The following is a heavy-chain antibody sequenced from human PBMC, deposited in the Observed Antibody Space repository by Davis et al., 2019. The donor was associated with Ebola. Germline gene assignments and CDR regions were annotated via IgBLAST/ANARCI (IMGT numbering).Heavy chain of an antibody. CDR3: AKDNRNIWSEV. J-gene: IGHJ3*01. V-gene: IGHV3-23*01. CDR2: VTSADT. Sequence: GESLKISCSASGFIFSTYVMSWVRLAPGKGLEWVSTYVTSADTYYADSVKGRFTISRDNSKNTLYLQMNGLRVEDTAIYYCAKDNRNIWSEVWGQGTMVTVSS. D-gene: IGHD2/OR15-2a*01. CDR1: GFIFSTYV.